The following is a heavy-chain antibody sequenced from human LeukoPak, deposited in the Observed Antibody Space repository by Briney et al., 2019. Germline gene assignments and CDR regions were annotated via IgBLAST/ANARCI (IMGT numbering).Heavy chain of an antibody. CDR2: INSDGSST. Sequence: GGSLRLSCAASGFTFSSYWMHWVRQAPGKGLVWVSRINSDGSSTSYADSVKGRFTISRDNAKNTLYLQMNSLGAEDTAVYYCARRTSIAAAGTVDYWGQGTQVTVSS. D-gene: IGHD6-13*01. CDR3: ARRTSIAAAGTVDY. V-gene: IGHV3-74*01. CDR1: GFTFSSYW. J-gene: IGHJ4*02.